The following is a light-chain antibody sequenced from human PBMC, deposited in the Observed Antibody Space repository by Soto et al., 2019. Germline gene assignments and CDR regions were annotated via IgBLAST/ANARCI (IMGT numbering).Light chain of an antibody. CDR3: NSYKAFNTRV. V-gene: IGLV2-14*01. J-gene: IGLJ1*01. CDR2: EVS. CDR1: SSDIGAYNY. Sequence: QSALTQPASVSGSPGQSITISCTGTSSDIGAYNYVSWYQQHPGKAPKLLIYEVSDHPPGISDRFSGSKSDNTVYLTISRLKSEDEANYYCNSYKAFNTRVFGTGTKLTVL.